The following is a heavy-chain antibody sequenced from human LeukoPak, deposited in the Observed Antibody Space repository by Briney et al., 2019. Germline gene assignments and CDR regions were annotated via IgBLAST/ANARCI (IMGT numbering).Heavy chain of an antibody. Sequence: PSETLSLTCTVSGGSISSSSYYWGWIRQPPGKGLEWIGTIHYSGRTYYNPSLESRVTISVDTSKNQFSLKLTSVTAADTTVYYCARLDSPHLITYWGQGTLVTVSS. CDR3: ARLDSPHLITY. D-gene: IGHD3-9*01. V-gene: IGHV4-39*01. J-gene: IGHJ4*02. CDR2: IHYSGRT. CDR1: GGSISSSSYY.